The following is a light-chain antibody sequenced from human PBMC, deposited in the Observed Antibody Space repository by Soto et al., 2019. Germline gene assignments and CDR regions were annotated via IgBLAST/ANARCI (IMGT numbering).Light chain of an antibody. V-gene: IGKV1-6*01. Sequence: ATQMTQSPSSLSASVGDRITITCWASRDIGSDLRWYQQKPGKAPTLLIYAASNLQSGVPSRFRGSRSGTEFTLTVISLQPEDFATYYCLQDHDDSWTFGQGTKVDIK. CDR1: RDIGSD. CDR2: AAS. CDR3: LQDHDDSWT. J-gene: IGKJ1*01.